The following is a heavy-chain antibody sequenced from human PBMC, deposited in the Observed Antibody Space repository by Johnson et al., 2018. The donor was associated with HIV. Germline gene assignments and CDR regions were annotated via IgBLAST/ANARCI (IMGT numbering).Heavy chain of an antibody. CDR2: IYSGGNT. J-gene: IGHJ3*02. Sequence: VQLVESGGGLVQPGGSLRLSCAASGFTVSKNYMTWVRQAPGKGLEWVSIIYSGGNTYYADSVKGRFTISRDNSKNTLYLQMNSLRAGDTAVYYCARDPRLGRVRGSAFDIWGQGTMVTVSS. V-gene: IGHV3-66*01. CDR1: GFTVSKNY. D-gene: IGHD3-10*01. CDR3: ARDPRLGRVRGSAFDI.